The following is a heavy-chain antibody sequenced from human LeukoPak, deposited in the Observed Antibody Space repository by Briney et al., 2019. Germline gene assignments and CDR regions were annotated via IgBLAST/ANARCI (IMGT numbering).Heavy chain of an antibody. CDR2: INHSGST. CDR1: GGSFSGYY. Sequence: PSETLSLTCAVYGGSFSGYYWSWIRQPPGKGLEWIGEINHSGSTNYNPSLKSRVTISVDTSKNQFSLKLSSVTAADTAVYYCARAPEYSSSWPHWYFDLWGRGTPVTVSS. J-gene: IGHJ2*01. V-gene: IGHV4-34*01. CDR3: ARAPEYSSSWPHWYFDL. D-gene: IGHD6-13*01.